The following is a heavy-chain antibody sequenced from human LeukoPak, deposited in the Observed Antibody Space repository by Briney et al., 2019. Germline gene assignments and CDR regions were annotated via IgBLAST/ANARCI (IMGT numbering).Heavy chain of an antibody. CDR1: GSTFTSFW. CDR2: RNPADSDT. CDR3: ARHVSSSRVAYDV. D-gene: IGHD2-2*01. V-gene: IGHV5-51*01. J-gene: IGHJ3*01. Sequence: GESLKISCKGSGSTFTSFWIGWVRQMPAKGLEGMGLRNPADSDTRDSPSFQGQVTISVDKSISTAYLEWSSLKTSDTAMYYCARHVSSSRVAYDVWGQGTMITVSS.